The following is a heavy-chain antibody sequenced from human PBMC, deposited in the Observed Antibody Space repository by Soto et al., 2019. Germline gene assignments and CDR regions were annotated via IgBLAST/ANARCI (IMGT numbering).Heavy chain of an antibody. J-gene: IGHJ4*02. CDR3: AIGTRSSWTCDF. Sequence: SVKVSCKASGGTFSNYAISWVRQAPGHGLEWVGGIIPLTETPVYAQTVQGRLTITADEITSAAYMELSSLRSDDTAVYYCAIGTRSSWTCDFWGQGTLVTVSS. D-gene: IGHD6-13*01. CDR1: GGTFSNYA. V-gene: IGHV1-69*13. CDR2: IIPLTETP.